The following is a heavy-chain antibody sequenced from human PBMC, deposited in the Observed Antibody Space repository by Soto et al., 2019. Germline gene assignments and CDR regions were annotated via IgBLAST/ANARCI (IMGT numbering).Heavy chain of an antibody. D-gene: IGHD3-3*01. Sequence: QVQLVQSGAEVKKPGASVKVSCKASGYTFTSYGISWVRQAPGQGLEWMGWISAYNGNTNYAQKLQGRVTMTTDTATSTAYMELRSLGSDDTAVHYCARDLRFLEPDRWAFGYWGQGTLVPVSS. CDR3: ARDLRFLEPDRWAFGY. V-gene: IGHV1-18*01. CDR2: ISAYNGNT. J-gene: IGHJ4*02. CDR1: GYTFTSYG.